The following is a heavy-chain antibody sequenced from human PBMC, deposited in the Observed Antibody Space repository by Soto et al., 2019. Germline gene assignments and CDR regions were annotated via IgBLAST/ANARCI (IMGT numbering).Heavy chain of an antibody. Sequence: LRLSCAASGFTFSSYSMNWVRQAPGKGLEWVSSISSSSSYIYYADSVKGRFTISRDNAKNSLYLQMNSLRVEDTAVYYCARDRGIAARRGYYYGMDVWGQGTTVTVSS. V-gene: IGHV3-21*01. CDR1: GFTFSSYS. D-gene: IGHD6-6*01. CDR3: ARDRGIAARRGYYYGMDV. J-gene: IGHJ6*02. CDR2: ISSSSSYI.